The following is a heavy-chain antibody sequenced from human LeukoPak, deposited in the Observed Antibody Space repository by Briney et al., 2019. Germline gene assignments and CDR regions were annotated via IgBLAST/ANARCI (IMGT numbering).Heavy chain of an antibody. J-gene: IGHJ4*02. V-gene: IGHV1-24*01. CDR3: ATVGARITTRVGNY. D-gene: IGHD3-10*01. CDR1: GYTLTELS. Sequence: ASVKVSCKVSGYTLTELSMHCVRQAPGKGLEWMGGFDPEDGETIYAQKFQGRVTMTEDTSTDTAYTELSSLRSEDTAVYYCATVGARITTRVGNYWGPGTLVTVSS. CDR2: FDPEDGET.